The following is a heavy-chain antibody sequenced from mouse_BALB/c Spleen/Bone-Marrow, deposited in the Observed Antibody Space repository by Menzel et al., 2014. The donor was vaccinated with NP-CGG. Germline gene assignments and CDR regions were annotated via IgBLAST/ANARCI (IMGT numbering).Heavy chain of an antibody. CDR3: ARPRFAY. CDR2: ISSGGSYT. V-gene: IGHV5-9-3*01. CDR1: GFTFSSYA. Sequence: EVQLVESGGGLVKPGGSLKLSCAASGFTFSSYAMSWVRQTPEKRLEWVATISSGGSYTYYPDSVKGRFIISRDNAKNTLYLQMSSLRSEDTAMYYCARPRFAYWGQGTLVTVSA. J-gene: IGHJ3*01.